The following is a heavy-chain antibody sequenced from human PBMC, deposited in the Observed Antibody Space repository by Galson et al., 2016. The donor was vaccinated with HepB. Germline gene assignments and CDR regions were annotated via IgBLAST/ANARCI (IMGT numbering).Heavy chain of an antibody. J-gene: IGHJ4*02. CDR2: ISRDGGKK. Sequence: SLRLSCAASGFTSSNHWMSWVRQAPGKGLEWVAGISRDGGKKDYLESVKGRFTISRDNAKNSLYLQMDNLRAEDTAVYYCARIIRPFAEFDSWGQGTLVTVAS. CDR1: GFTSSNHW. CDR3: ARIIRPFAEFDS. V-gene: IGHV3-7*01. D-gene: IGHD3-16*01.